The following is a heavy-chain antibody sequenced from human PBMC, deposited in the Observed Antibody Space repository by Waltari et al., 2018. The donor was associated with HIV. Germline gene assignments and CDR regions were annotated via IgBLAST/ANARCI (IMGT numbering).Heavy chain of an antibody. V-gene: IGHV3-30*18. CDR3: SKPPHEDDILISSWRDA. CDR1: GFTFGSYG. CDR2: TSHDGSHT. D-gene: IGHD3-9*01. Sequence: QVQLVESGGGVVQPGRSLRLSCAASGFTFGSYGMHWVRQAPGEGVDGVALTSHDGSHTYYADCVKGRFTVSRDNSKSTLFLQMTSLRPEDTAVYYCSKPPHEDDILISSWRDAWGRGTLFTVSS. J-gene: IGHJ5*02.